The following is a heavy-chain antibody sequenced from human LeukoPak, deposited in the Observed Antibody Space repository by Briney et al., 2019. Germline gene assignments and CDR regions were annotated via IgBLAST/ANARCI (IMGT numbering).Heavy chain of an antibody. D-gene: IGHD4-17*01. Sequence: PSETLSLTCAVYGGSFGGYYWSWIRQPPGKGLEWIGEINHSGSTNYNPSLKSRVTISVDTSKNQFSLKLSSVTAADTAVYYCARGRTSNSTVTTEGGDYWGQGTLVTVSS. CDR2: INHSGST. CDR1: GGSFGGYY. V-gene: IGHV4-34*01. CDR3: ARGRTSNSTVTTEGGDY. J-gene: IGHJ4*02.